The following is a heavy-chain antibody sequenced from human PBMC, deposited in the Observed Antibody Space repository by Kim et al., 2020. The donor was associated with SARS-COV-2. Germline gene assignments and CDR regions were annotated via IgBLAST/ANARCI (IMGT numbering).Heavy chain of an antibody. V-gene: IGHV4-31*03. CDR2: IYYSGST. J-gene: IGHJ6*02. Sequence: SETLSLTCTVSGGSISSGGYYWSWIRQHPGKGLEWIGYIYYSGSTYYNPSLKSRVTISVDTSKNQFSLKLSSVTAADTAVYYCARGVAAAENYYYYYGMDVWGQGTTVTVSS. CDR1: GGSISSGGYY. CDR3: ARGVAAAENYYYYYGMDV. D-gene: IGHD6-13*01.